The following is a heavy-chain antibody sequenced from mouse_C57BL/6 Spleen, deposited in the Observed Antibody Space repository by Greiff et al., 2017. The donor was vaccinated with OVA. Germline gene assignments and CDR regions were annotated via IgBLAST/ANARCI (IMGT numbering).Heavy chain of an antibody. CDR1: GYSITSGYY. CDR2: ISYDGSN. CDR3: ARDRGYYGSSLFAY. V-gene: IGHV3-6*01. Sequence: EESGPGLVKPSQSLSLTCSVTGYSITSGYYWNWIRQFPGNKLEWMGYISYDGSNNYNPSLKNRISITRDTSKNQFFLKLNSVTTEDTATYYCARDRGYYGSSLFAYWGQGTLVTVSA. J-gene: IGHJ3*01. D-gene: IGHD1-1*01.